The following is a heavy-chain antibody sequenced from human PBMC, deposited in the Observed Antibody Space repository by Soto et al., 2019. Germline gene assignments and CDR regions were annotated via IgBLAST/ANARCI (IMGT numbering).Heavy chain of an antibody. Sequence: VGSLRLSCGASAFTFISYAMHWVRQGPGKGLEWLAVISFDGSYRNHTDSVKGRFLISRDNSKNTLYLQMNSLGAEDTAVYYCAKDIDTTARVGYFDAWGQGTLVTVSS. CDR1: AFTFISYA. V-gene: IGHV3-30*18. J-gene: IGHJ4*02. CDR3: AKDIDTTARVGYFDA. CDR2: ISFDGSYR. D-gene: IGHD2-21*02.